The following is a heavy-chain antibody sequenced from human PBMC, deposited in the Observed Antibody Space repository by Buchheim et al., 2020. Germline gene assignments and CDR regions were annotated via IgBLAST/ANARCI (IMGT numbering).Heavy chain of an antibody. J-gene: IGHJ6*03. CDR1: GYTFSNYY. CDR2: VNPSGGGT. V-gene: IGHV1-46*01. D-gene: IGHD2-2*02. CDR3: ARGGGDIVVVPASIHVHYLDV. Sequence: QVQLVQSGAEVKKPGASVKVSCKASGYTFSNYYIHWVRQAPGQGLEWMGIVNPSGGGTSYPQKFQGGVTMTRDRSTGPFYMELSSLRSEDTAVYYCARGGGDIVVVPASIHVHYLDVWGKGTT.